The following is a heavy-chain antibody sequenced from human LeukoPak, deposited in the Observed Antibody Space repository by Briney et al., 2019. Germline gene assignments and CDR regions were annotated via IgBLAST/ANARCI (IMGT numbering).Heavy chain of an antibody. J-gene: IGHJ4*02. Sequence: GGSLRLSCVASGFTFSSYWMHWVRQDPRKGLVWVSRINSDASTTNYVDSVKGRFTMSRDNAKNTLYLQMNSLRAEDTAVYHCASGSSGWYGEIWGQGTLVTVSS. CDR2: INSDASTT. V-gene: IGHV3-74*01. D-gene: IGHD6-19*01. CDR3: ASGSSGWYGEI. CDR1: GFTFSSYW.